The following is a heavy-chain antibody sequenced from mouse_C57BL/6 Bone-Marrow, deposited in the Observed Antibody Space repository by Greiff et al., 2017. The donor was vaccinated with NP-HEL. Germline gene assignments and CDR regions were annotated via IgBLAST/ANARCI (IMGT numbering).Heavy chain of an antibody. V-gene: IGHV1-9*01. CDR2: ILPGSGST. D-gene: IGHD1-1*01. Sequence: VMLVESGAELMKPGASVKLSCKATGYTFTGYWIEWVKQRPGHGLEWIGEILPGSGSTNYNEKFKGKATFTADTSSNTAYMQLSSLTTEDSAIYYCARTPLYYYGSSYRYFDVWGTGTTVTVSS. J-gene: IGHJ1*03. CDR3: ARTPLYYYGSSYRYFDV. CDR1: GYTFTGYW.